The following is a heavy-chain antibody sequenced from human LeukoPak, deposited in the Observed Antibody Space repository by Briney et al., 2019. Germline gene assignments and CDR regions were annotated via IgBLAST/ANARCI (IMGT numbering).Heavy chain of an antibody. Sequence: GGSLRLSCAPSGFTFSRYAMQWVRQAPGRGRGWVAVISNVGSNQYYADSVKGLLTISRENSKNPLYLQMNSLRAEYTAVYYCARHFLHLLRFLEWLAYMDVCGIGSTVTVSS. CDR3: ARHFLHLLRFLEWLAYMDV. D-gene: IGHD3-3*01. CDR2: ISNVGSNQ. CDR1: GFTFSRYA. V-gene: IGHV3-30*04. J-gene: IGHJ6*03.